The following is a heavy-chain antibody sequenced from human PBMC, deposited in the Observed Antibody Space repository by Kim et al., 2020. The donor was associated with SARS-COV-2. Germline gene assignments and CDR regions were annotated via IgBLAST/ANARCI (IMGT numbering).Heavy chain of an antibody. CDR3: ARDPFLEWSTDAFDI. D-gene: IGHD3-3*01. J-gene: IGHJ3*02. Sequence: QKLQGRVTMTTDTSTSTAYMELRSLRSDDTAVYYCARDPFLEWSTDAFDIWGQGTMVTVSS. V-gene: IGHV1-18*01.